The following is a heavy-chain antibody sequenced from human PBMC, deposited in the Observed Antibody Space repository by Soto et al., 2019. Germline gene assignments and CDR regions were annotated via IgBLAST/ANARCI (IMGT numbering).Heavy chain of an antibody. D-gene: IGHD3-3*01. Sequence: QVQLQQWGAGLLKPSETLSLTCAVYGGSFSGYYWSWIRQPPGKGLEWIGEINHGGSANYNPSRKSRVTISVDTSKNQFSLKLSSVPAADTAVYYCARGLGKILYDFWRKPEYFDYWGQGTLVTVSS. CDR3: ARGLGKILYDFWRKPEYFDY. V-gene: IGHV4-34*01. J-gene: IGHJ4*02. CDR2: INHGGSA. CDR1: GGSFSGYY.